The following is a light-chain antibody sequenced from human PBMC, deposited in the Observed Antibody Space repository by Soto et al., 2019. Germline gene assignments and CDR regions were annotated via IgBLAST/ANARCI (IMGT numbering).Light chain of an antibody. V-gene: IGLV2-11*01. CDR2: DVS. J-gene: IGLJ2*01. CDR1: SSDIGGYNY. CDR3: SSYAGRDTLGV. Sequence: QSALTQPRSVSGSPGQSATISCTGTSSDIGGYNYVSWYQQHPGKAPKLIIYDVSQRPSGVPDRFSGSKSANTASLTISGLQAEDEADYFCSSYAGRDTLGVFGGGTQLTVL.